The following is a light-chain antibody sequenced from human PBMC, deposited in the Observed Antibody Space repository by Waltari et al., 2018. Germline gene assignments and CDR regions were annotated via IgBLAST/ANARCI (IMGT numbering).Light chain of an antibody. Sequence: DIVMTQTPLSSPVTLGQPASISCRSSQSLEHTNGNTYLSWLQQRPGQPPRLLIYQISNRFSGVPDRFSGSGAGTDFTLKISRVEAEDVGVYYCMQATQFPRTFGQGTQLEIK. V-gene: IGKV2-24*01. J-gene: IGKJ1*01. CDR2: QIS. CDR1: QSLEHTNGNTY. CDR3: MQATQFPRT.